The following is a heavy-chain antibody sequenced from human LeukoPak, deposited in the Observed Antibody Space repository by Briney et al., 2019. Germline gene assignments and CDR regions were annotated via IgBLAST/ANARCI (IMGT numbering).Heavy chain of an antibody. D-gene: IGHD4-17*01. CDR2: IIPIFGTA. CDR1: GGTFISYA. CDR3: ARDRGDYEGHWFDP. V-gene: IGHV1-69*13. Sequence: SVKVSCKASGGTFISYAISWVRQAPGQGLEWMGGIIPIFGTANYAQKFQGRVTITADESTSTAYMELSSLRSEDTAVYYCARDRGDYEGHWFDPWGQGTLVTVSS. J-gene: IGHJ5*02.